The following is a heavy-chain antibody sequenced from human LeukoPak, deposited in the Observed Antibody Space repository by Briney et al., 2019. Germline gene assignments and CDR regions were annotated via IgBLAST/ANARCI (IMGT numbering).Heavy chain of an antibody. J-gene: IGHJ4*02. CDR3: ATNKDWAEAD. CDR2: IYYRGDI. CDR1: DGSIRTYY. V-gene: IGHV4-59*03. D-gene: IGHD3/OR15-3a*01. Sequence: SETLSLTCSVSDGSIRTYYWSWIRQSPGQGLEWIGNIYYRGDINYNPSLKSRVIISIDTSKNQFSLKVTSLTAADTAVYYCATNKDWAEADWGQGTLVIVST.